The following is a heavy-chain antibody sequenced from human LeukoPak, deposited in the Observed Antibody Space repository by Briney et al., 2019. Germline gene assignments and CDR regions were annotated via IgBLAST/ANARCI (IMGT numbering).Heavy chain of an antibody. Sequence: GGSLRLSYAASGFTFSSYAMSWVRQAPGKGLEWVSAISGSGGSTYYADSVKGRFTISRGNSKNTLYLQMNSLRAEDTAVYYCAKDRAAAGYFDYWGQGTLVTVSS. CDR2: ISGSGGST. D-gene: IGHD6-13*01. V-gene: IGHV3-23*01. CDR1: GFTFSSYA. CDR3: AKDRAAAGYFDY. J-gene: IGHJ4*02.